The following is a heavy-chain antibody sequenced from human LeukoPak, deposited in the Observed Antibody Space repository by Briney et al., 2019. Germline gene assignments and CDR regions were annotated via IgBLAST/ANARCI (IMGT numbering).Heavy chain of an antibody. Sequence: TGGSLRLSCAASGFTVSNNYMSWVRQAPGKGLEWVSVIHSGGTTNYADSVQGRFTISRDNSKTTVYLHMNSVRAEDTAVYYCARDSDSGYGPFASWGQGTLVTVSS. J-gene: IGHJ4*02. CDR1: GFTVSNNY. CDR3: ARDSDSGYGPFAS. D-gene: IGHD5-12*01. CDR2: IHSGGTT. V-gene: IGHV3-53*01.